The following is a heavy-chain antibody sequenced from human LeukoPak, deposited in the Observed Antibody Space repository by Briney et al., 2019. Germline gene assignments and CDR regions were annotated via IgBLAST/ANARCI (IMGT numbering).Heavy chain of an antibody. J-gene: IGHJ4*02. CDR1: GFTFSSYG. D-gene: IGHD1-1*01. Sequence: PGRSLRLSCAASGFTFSSYGMHWVRQAPGKGLEWVAVISYDGSNKYYADSVKGRFTISRDNSKNTLYLQMNSLRAEDTAVYYCAKDLWNDGLGSGGYWGQGTLVTVSS. V-gene: IGHV3-30*18. CDR2: ISYDGSNK. CDR3: AKDLWNDGLGSGGY.